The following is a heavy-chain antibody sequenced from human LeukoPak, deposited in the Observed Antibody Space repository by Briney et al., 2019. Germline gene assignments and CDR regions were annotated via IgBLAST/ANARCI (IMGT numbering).Heavy chain of an antibody. CDR2: MNPNSGNT. CDR1: GYTFTSYD. D-gene: IGHD3-22*01. J-gene: IGHJ4*02. V-gene: IGHV1-8*01. Sequence: ASVKVSCKASGYTFTSYDINWVRQATGQGLEWMGWMNPNSGNTGYAQKFQGRVTMTRNTSISTAYMELSSLRSEDTAVYYCARGGGYYDSSGYCNMDYWGQGTLVTVSS. CDR3: ARGGGYYDSSGYCNMDY.